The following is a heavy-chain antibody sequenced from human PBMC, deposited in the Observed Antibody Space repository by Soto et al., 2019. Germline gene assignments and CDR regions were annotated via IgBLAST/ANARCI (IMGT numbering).Heavy chain of an antibody. CDR3: ARHWITMVRGVCHFDY. Sequence: SETLSLTCTVSGGSISSSSYYWGWIRQPPGKGLEWIGSIYYSGSTYYNPSLKSRVTISVDTSKNQFSLKLSSVTAADTAVYYCARHWITMVRGVCHFDYWGQGTLVTVS. CDR1: GGSISSSSYY. J-gene: IGHJ4*02. V-gene: IGHV4-39*01. D-gene: IGHD3-10*01. CDR2: IYYSGST.